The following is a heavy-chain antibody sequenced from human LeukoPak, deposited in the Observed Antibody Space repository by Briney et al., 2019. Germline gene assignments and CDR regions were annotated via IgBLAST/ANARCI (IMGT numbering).Heavy chain of an antibody. V-gene: IGHV3-30*02. Sequence: PGGSLRLSCAASRFVFTSSGMHWVRQAPGKGLEWVAYIRYDGTDKYYADSVKGRFTISRDNSKNTLSLQMSTLRPDDTAVYYCARDHYDFWSGPDDWGQGTLVTVSS. D-gene: IGHD3-3*01. CDR2: IRYDGTDK. J-gene: IGHJ4*02. CDR3: ARDHYDFWSGPDD. CDR1: RFVFTSSG.